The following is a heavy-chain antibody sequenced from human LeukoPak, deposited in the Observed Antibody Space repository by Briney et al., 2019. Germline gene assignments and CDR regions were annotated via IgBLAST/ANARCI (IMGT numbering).Heavy chain of an antibody. J-gene: IGHJ4*02. Sequence: SETLSLTCTVSGGSINTYYWGWIRQPPGKRLEWIGTIYYSGSTYYNPSLKSRVTISVDTSKNQFSLKLSSVTAADTAVYYCASRSYDFWSGYHDPDYWGQGTLVTVSS. V-gene: IGHV4-39*07. CDR2: IYYSGST. CDR3: ASRSYDFWSGYHDPDY. CDR1: GGSINTYY. D-gene: IGHD3-3*01.